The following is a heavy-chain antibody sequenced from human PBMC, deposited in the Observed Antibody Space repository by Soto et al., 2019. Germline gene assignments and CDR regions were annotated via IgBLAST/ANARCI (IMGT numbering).Heavy chain of an antibody. D-gene: IGHD1-7*01. CDR1: GLTFSNYA. V-gene: IGHV3-23*01. J-gene: IGHJ4*02. CDR2: MSGSSSTT. CDR3: AKNQERELPRVIDF. Sequence: GGSLRLSCATSGLTFSNYAMSWVRQAPGGGLEWVSSMSGSSSTTYYADSVRGRFTVSRDRSKNTLYLQMSSLRAEDTALYYCAKNQERELPRVIDFWGQGTLVTVSS.